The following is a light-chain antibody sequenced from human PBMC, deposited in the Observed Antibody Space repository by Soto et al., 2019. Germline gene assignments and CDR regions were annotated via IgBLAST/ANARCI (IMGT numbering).Light chain of an antibody. V-gene: IGLV2-11*01. J-gene: IGLJ1*01. CDR2: DVS. CDR3: CSYAGSYTFYV. Sequence: QSVLTQPRSVSGSPGQSVTISCFGTSSDVGDYNYVSWYQQHPGKAPKLMIYDVSKRPSGVPDRFSGSKSGNTASLTISGLQAEDEADYYCCSYAGSYTFYVFGTGTKLTVL. CDR1: SSDVGDYNY.